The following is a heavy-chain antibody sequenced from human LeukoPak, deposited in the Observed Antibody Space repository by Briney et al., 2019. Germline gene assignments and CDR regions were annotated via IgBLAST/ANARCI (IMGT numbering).Heavy chain of an antibody. CDR1: GGSISSGSYY. Sequence: SETLSLTCTVSGGSISSGSYYWSWIRQPAGKALEWIGRIYTSGSTNYNPSLKSRVTISVDTSKNQFSLKLSSVTAADTAVYYCARDLGIAVAGSFDYGGQGTLVTVSS. D-gene: IGHD6-19*01. CDR3: ARDLGIAVAGSFDY. CDR2: IYTSGST. V-gene: IGHV4-61*02. J-gene: IGHJ4*02.